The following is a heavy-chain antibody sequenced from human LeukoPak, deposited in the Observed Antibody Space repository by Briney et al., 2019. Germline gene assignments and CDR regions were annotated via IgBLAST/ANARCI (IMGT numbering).Heavy chain of an antibody. V-gene: IGHV4-59*01. Sequence: SETLSLTCTVSGGSISSYYWSWIRQPPGKGLEWIGFIFYSGTTNYNPSLKSRVTISVDTSKNQFSLKLSSVTAADTAVYYCARASEDYYYYYMDVWGKGTTVTISS. CDR2: IFYSGTT. CDR3: ARASEDYYYYYMDV. CDR1: GGSISSYY. D-gene: IGHD1-14*01. J-gene: IGHJ6*03.